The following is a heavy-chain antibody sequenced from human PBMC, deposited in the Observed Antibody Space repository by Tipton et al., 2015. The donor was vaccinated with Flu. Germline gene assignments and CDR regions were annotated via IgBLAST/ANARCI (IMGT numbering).Heavy chain of an antibody. V-gene: IGHV4-34*01. CDR1: GGSFSGYY. J-gene: IGHJ5*02. CDR2: INHSGST. CDR3: ARRRPRGWFDP. Sequence: TLSLTCAVYGGSFSGYYWSWIRQPPGKGLEWIGEINHSGSTNYNPSLKSRVTISVDTSKNQFSLKLSSVTAADTAVYYCARRRPRGWFDPWGQGTLVTVSS.